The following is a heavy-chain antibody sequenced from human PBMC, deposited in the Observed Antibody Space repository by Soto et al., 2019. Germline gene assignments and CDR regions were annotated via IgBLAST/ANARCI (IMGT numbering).Heavy chain of an antibody. D-gene: IGHD3-10*01. CDR3: ARDTYFYGSGSYGP. CDR2: ISSSSSYI. J-gene: IGHJ5*02. Sequence: EVQLVESGGGLVKPGGSLRLSCAASGFTFSSYSMKWVRQAPGKGLEWVSSISSSSSYIYYADSVKGRFTISRDNAKNSLYLQMNSLRAEDTAVYYCARDTYFYGSGSYGPWGQGTLVTVSS. V-gene: IGHV3-21*01. CDR1: GFTFSSYS.